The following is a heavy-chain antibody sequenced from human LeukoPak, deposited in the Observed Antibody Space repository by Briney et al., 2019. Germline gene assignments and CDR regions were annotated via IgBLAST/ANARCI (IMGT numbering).Heavy chain of an antibody. CDR3: ARDSGRGVAGNLDY. D-gene: IGHD6-19*01. CDR2: IIPIFGTA. Sequence: SVKVSCKASGGTFSRYAISWVRQAPGQGLEWMGGIIPIFGTANYAQKFQGRVTIIADESTSTAYMELSSLRSEDTAVYYCARDSGRGVAGNLDYWGQGTLVTVSS. CDR1: GGTFSRYA. J-gene: IGHJ4*02. V-gene: IGHV1-69*13.